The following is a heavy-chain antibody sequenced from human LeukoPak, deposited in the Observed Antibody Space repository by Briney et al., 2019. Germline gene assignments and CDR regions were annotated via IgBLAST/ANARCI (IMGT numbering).Heavy chain of an antibody. V-gene: IGHV3-53*01. J-gene: IGHJ4*02. Sequence: GGSLRLSCAASGVTVSSNYTSWVRQAPGKGLEWVSVIYSGGSGGTTYYAASVRGPFTISRDNSKTTLYLQMNSLRDEDAAVYYCATRGDYGDYWYYFDYWGQGTLVTVSS. D-gene: IGHD4-17*01. CDR3: ATRGDYGDYWYYFDY. CDR2: IYSGGSGGTT. CDR1: GVTVSSNY.